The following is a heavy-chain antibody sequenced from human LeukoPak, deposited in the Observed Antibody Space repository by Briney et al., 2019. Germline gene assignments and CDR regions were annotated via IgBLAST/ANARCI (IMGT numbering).Heavy chain of an antibody. J-gene: IGHJ4*02. CDR3: ARHVRWGPTEY. CDR2: IYPGDSDT. Sequence: RGESLKISCKGSGYKFSTYWIAWVRQMPGKGLEWMGTIYPGDSDTTYSPAFQGQVTISADKSISTAYLQWSSLQASDTAMYYCARHVRWGPTEYWGQGTPVTVSS. V-gene: IGHV5-51*01. D-gene: IGHD7-27*01. CDR1: GYKFSTYW.